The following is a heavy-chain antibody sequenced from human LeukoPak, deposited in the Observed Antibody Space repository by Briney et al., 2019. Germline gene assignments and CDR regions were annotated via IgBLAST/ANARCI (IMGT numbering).Heavy chain of an antibody. J-gene: IGHJ6*03. CDR1: GFTFTKYY. Sequence: ASVKVSCKASGFTFTKYYIHWVRQAPGQGLEWMGMINPSDGATTYAQRFQGRVTLTRDMSTTPVYSDLRGLRSEETAVYFWARGQRGGLIGSFGGLFASYYTYYYMDVWGRGTTVTVSS. D-gene: IGHD3-16*01. V-gene: IGHV1-46*01. CDR2: INPSDGAT. CDR3: ARGQRGGLIGSFGGLFASYYTYYYMDV.